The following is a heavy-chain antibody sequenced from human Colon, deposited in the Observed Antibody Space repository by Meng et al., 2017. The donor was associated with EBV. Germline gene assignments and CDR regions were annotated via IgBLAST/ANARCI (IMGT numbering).Heavy chain of an antibody. CDR1: GGSFSGYV. CDR2: VSHPGSA. J-gene: IGHJ4*02. D-gene: IGHD3-9*01. V-gene: IGHV4-34*01. CDR3: ARVPTTGYKDH. Sequence: QGLLQQLCAGLLKPSETLSLTCTVNGGSFSGYVLSWVRQPPGKGMEWIGEVSHPGSANYNPSLKSRVTISVDASEKQFSLRLTSVTAADSAVYYCARVPTTGYKDHWGQGTLVTVSS.